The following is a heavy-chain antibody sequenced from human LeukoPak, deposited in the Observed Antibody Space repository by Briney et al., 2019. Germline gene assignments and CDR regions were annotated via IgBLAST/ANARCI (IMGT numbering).Heavy chain of an antibody. CDR2: IKQDGSEK. J-gene: IGHJ6*03. D-gene: IGHD5-12*01. V-gene: IGHV3-7*01. Sequence: GGSLSLSCAASGFTFSSYWMSWVRQAPGKGLEWVANIKQDGSEKYYVDSVKGRFTVSRDNARNSLYLQINSLRAGDTGVYYCATVPGGGYYNYYMGVWGKGTTVTVSS. CDR1: GFTFSSYW. CDR3: ATVPGGGYYNYYMGV.